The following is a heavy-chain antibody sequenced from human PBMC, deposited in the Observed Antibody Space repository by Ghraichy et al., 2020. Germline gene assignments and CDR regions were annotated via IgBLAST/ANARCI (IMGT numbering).Heavy chain of an antibody. V-gene: IGHV3-23*01. CDR2: ISGSGGST. D-gene: IGHD3-16*02. J-gene: IGHJ3*02. CDR1: GFTFSSYA. CDR3: AKPTYYDYVWGSYRYTFNAFDI. Sequence: LSLTCAASGFTFSSYAMSWVRQAPGKGLEWVSAISGSGGSTYYADSVKGRFTISRDNSKNTLYLQMNSLRAEDTAVYYCAKPTYYDYVWGSYRYTFNAFDIWGQGTMVTVSS.